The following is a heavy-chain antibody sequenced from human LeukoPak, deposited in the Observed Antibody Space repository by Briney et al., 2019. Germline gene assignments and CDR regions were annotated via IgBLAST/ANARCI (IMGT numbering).Heavy chain of an antibody. Sequence: SVKVSCKASGFTFTSSAMQWVRQARGQRLEWIGWIVVGSGNTNYAQKFQERVTFTRDMSTSTAYIELSSLRSEDTAVYYCAADGEWNYDSSGYNYWGQGTLVTVSS. V-gene: IGHV1-58*02. CDR2: IVVGSGNT. J-gene: IGHJ4*02. D-gene: IGHD3-22*01. CDR1: GFTFTSSA. CDR3: AADGEWNYDSSGYNY.